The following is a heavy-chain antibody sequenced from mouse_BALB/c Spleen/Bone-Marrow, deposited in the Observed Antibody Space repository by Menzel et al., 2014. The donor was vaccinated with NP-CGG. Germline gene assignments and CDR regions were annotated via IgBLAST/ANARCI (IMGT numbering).Heavy chain of an antibody. CDR2: IRNKANGYTT. Sequence: DVKLVESGGGLVQPGGSLRLSCATSGFTFTDYYMNWVRQPPGKALEWLGSIRNKANGYTTGYSASVKSRFTISRDNSQNILYLQMNTLRVDDSATYYCARDKGRVFFDYWGQGTTLTVSS. J-gene: IGHJ2*01. V-gene: IGHV7-3*02. CDR1: GFTFTDYY. CDR3: ARDKGRVFFDY.